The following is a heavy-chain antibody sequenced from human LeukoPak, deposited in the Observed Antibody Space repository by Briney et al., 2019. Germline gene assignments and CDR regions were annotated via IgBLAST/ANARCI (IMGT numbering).Heavy chain of an antibody. D-gene: IGHD5/OR15-5a*01. J-gene: IGHJ6*04. Sequence: ASVKVSCKASGYTFTSYGISWVRQAPGQGLEWMGWIDPDSGATNYAQKLQGRVTLTRNTSMSTAFMELSSLTSDDTAVYYCVRGVYGGDVWGKGTTVTVSS. CDR3: VRGVYGGDV. CDR2: IDPDSGAT. V-gene: IGHV1-18*01. CDR1: GYTFTSYG.